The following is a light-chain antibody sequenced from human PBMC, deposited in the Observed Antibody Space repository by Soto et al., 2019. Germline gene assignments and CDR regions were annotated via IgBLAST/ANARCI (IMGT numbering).Light chain of an antibody. J-gene: IGKJ1*01. CDR1: QSVSRTY. Sequence: EIVLTQSPGTLSLSPGERATLSCRASQSVSRTYLAWYQQKPGQAPRLLMSATSTRATGIPARYSGSGSGTEFTLTISNLQPDDFATYFCQQYHNYPRTFGQGTKVDIK. CDR3: QQYHNYPRT. V-gene: IGKV3-20*01. CDR2: ATS.